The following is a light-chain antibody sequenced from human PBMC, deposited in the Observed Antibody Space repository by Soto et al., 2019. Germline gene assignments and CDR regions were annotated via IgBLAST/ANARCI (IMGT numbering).Light chain of an antibody. J-gene: IGKJ1*01. CDR2: GAS. CDR3: QQYGSSGT. CDR1: QSVTSSY. V-gene: IGKV3-20*01. Sequence: DIVLTQSPGTLSLSPGERSTLSSRASQSVTSSYLAWYQQKPGQAPRLLIYGASSRATGIPDRFSGSGSGTDFTLTISRLEPEDFAVYYCQQYGSSGTFGQGTKVDI.